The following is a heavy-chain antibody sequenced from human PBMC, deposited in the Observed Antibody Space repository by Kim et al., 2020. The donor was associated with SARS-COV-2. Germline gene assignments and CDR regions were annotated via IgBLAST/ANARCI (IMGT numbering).Heavy chain of an antibody. V-gene: IGHV3-11*06. CDR2: ISSSSSYT. D-gene: IGHD2-15*01. CDR3: ARGPYRYCSGGSCYI. Sequence: GGSLRLSCAASGFTFSDYYMSWIRQALGKGLEWVSYISSSSSYTNYADSVKGRFTISRDNAKNSLYLQMNSLRAEDTAVYYCARGPYRYCSGGSCYIWGQGPLVTVSS. J-gene: IGHJ4*02. CDR1: GFTFSDYY.